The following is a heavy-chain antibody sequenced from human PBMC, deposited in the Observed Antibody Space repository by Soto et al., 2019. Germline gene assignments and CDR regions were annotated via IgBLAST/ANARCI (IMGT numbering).Heavy chain of an antibody. Sequence: QVQLVQSGAEVKKPGSSVKVSCKASGDTFTSYAISWVRQAPGQGLEWVGGILPIFGSPHYAHIVQGRVTITADHSTSTVYMDLSSLRPADTAVYYCATDPGEYWGQGTLVTVSS. CDR2: ILPIFGSP. CDR1: GDTFTSYA. J-gene: IGHJ4*02. CDR3: ATDPGEY. V-gene: IGHV1-69*12.